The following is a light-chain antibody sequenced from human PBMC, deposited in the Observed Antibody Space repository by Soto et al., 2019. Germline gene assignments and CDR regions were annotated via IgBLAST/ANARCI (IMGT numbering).Light chain of an antibody. Sequence: EIVMTQSPATLSVSPGERATLSCRASQSVSSNLAWFQQKPGQAPRLLIYGASTRATGVPAGFSGSASGTEFTLTISSLQSENSAFYYCQQYNSWPLTFGGGTKV. CDR1: QSVSSN. V-gene: IGKV3-15*01. CDR3: QQYNSWPLT. CDR2: GAS. J-gene: IGKJ4*01.